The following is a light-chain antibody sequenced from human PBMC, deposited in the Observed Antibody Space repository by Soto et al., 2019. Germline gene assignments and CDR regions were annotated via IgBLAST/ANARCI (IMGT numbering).Light chain of an antibody. CDR1: SSNIGSNY. V-gene: IGLV1-47*01. CDR3: AAWDDSLSGRYV. CDR2: RNN. J-gene: IGLJ1*01. Sequence: QCALTQPPSASGTPGQRVTISCSGSSSNIGSNYVYWYQQLPGTAPKLLIYRNNQRPSGVPDRFSGSKSGTSVSLAISGLRSEDEADYYCAAWDDSLSGRYVFGTGTKVTVL.